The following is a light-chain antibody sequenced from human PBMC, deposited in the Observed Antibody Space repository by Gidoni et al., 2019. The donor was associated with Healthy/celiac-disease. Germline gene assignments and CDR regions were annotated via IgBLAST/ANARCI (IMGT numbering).Light chain of an antibody. CDR2: GTS. J-gene: IGKJ2*01. CDR1: QSVSRN. CDR3: QQYNNWHQT. V-gene: IGKV3-15*01. Sequence: EIVMTQSQATLSVSPGERATLSCRASQSVSRNLAWYQQKLGQAPRLLIYGTSTRATGIPARCRSSLSGKEFTLKFSNMQSEDFAVYCCQQYNNWHQTFGQGTKLEIK.